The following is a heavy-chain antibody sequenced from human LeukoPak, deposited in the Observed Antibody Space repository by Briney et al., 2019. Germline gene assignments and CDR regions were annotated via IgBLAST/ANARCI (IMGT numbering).Heavy chain of an antibody. D-gene: IGHD3-3*01. CDR2: ISSSSSYI. V-gene: IGHV3-21*01. CDR3: ARDASAYYDFWSGYRYDAFDI. Sequence: KPGGSLRLSCAASGFTFSSYSMNWVRQATGKGLEWVSSISSSSSYIYHADSVKGRFTISRDNAKNSLYLQMNSLRAEDTAVYYCARDASAYYDFWSGYRYDAFDIWGQGTMVTVSS. CDR1: GFTFSSYS. J-gene: IGHJ3*02.